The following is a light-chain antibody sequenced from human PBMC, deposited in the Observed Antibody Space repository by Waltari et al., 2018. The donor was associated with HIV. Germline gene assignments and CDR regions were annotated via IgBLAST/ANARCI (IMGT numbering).Light chain of an antibody. CDR3: ESYTSTSVWV. V-gene: IGLV2-14*03. Sequence: QSALTQPASVSGSPGQSITISCTGSSNDVGGYNYVSWYQQHPGKAPRLMIYDVSTRPSGVSDRFSGSKSGDTASLPISGLQPEDEADYYCESYTSTSVWVFGGGTRLTVL. CDR1: SNDVGGYNY. CDR2: DVS. J-gene: IGLJ3*02.